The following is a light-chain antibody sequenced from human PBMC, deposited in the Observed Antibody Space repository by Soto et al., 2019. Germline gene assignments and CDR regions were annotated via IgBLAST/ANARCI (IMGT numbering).Light chain of an antibody. CDR1: SGSVSTSYY. Sequence: QTVVTQEPSFSVSPGGTVTLTCGLSSGSVSTSYYPSWYQQTPGQAPRALIYNTNTRSSGVPDRFSGSILGNKAALTITGAQADDESDYYCVLYMGGGIWVFGGGTKLTV. V-gene: IGLV8-61*01. J-gene: IGLJ3*02. CDR2: NTN. CDR3: VLYMGGGIWV.